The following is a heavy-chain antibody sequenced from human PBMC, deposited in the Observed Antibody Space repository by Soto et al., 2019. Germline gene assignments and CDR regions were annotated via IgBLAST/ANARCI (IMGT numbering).Heavy chain of an antibody. Sequence: EVQLVESGGGLVKPGGSLRLSCAASGFTFSSYSMNWVRQAPGKGLEWVSSISSSSSYIYYADSVKGRFTISRDNAKNSLYLQMKRLRAEDTAVYYCARDQPGYSYGYGLGYWGQGTLVTVSS. V-gene: IGHV3-21*01. D-gene: IGHD5-18*01. CDR2: ISSSSSYI. CDR3: ARDQPGYSYGYGLGY. J-gene: IGHJ4*02. CDR1: GFTFSSYS.